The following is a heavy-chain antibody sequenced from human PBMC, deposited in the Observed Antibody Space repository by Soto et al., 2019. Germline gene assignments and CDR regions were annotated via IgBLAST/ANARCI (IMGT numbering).Heavy chain of an antibody. D-gene: IGHD3-16*02. CDR3: ASGGEYVWGSYRSNCFDP. CDR2: IYYSGST. J-gene: IGHJ5*02. CDR1: GGCISSSSYY. Sequence: QLQLQESGPGLVKPSETLSLTCTVSGGCISSSSYYWGWIRQPPGKGLEWIGSIYYSGSTYYNPSLKSRVTISVDTSKNQFSLKLSSVTAADTAVYYCASGGEYVWGSYRSNCFDPWGQGTLVTVSS. V-gene: IGHV4-39*01.